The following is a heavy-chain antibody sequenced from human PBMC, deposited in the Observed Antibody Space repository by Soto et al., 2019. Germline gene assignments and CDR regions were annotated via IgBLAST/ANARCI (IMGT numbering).Heavy chain of an antibody. CDR1: VYTFTSYD. J-gene: IGHJ4*02. Sequence: ASVKISCKTSVYTFTSYDMHWVRQAPGQGLEWMGIINPSGGSTSYAQKFQGRVTMTRDTSTSTVYMELSSLRSEDTAVYYCARAGNWNDLYYWGQGTLVTVSS. CDR2: INPSGGST. CDR3: ARAGNWNDLYY. D-gene: IGHD1-20*01. V-gene: IGHV1-46*01.